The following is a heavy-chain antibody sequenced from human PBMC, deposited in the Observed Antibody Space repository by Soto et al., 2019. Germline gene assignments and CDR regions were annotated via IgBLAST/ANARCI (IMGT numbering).Heavy chain of an antibody. CDR1: GFSLSTSGVG. J-gene: IGHJ4*02. V-gene: IGHV2-5*02. Sequence: QITLKESGPTLVKPTQTLTLTCTFSGFSLSTSGVGVGWIRQPPGKALEWLGFIYWDEDKRYSPSLKSRLTXXQXXPKSQLVLTMTTMDPVDTATYYCAHVFTSLAPFDSWGQGTLVTVSA. CDR3: AHVFTSLAPFDS. D-gene: IGHD3-10*02. CDR2: IYWDEDK.